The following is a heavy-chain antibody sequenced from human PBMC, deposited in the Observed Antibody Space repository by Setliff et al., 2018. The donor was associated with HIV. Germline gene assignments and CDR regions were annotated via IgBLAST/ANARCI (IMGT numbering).Heavy chain of an antibody. D-gene: IGHD6-19*01. V-gene: IGHV3-64*01. Sequence: PGGSLRLSCAASGFTFSSYAMHWVRQAQGKGLEYVSTISSNGGSTYYANFVKGRFTISRDNSKNTLYLQMGRLRAEDMAVYYCARSNGQWLKNWFDPWGQGTLVTVSS. CDR1: GFTFSSYA. J-gene: IGHJ5*02. CDR3: ARSNGQWLKNWFDP. CDR2: ISSNGGST.